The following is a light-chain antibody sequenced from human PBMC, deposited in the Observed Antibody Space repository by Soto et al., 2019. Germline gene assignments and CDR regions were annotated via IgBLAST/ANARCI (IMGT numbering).Light chain of an antibody. Sequence: QSALTQPASVSGSPGQSISISCAGTSSDVGGYNYVSWYQQHPGKAPKLMISEVSNRPSGVSDRFSGSKSGNTASLTISWLQGEDEADYYCNSYTSYNTVVFGGGTKLTVL. CDR3: NSYTSYNTVV. V-gene: IGLV2-14*01. CDR2: EVS. J-gene: IGLJ2*01. CDR1: SSDVGGYNY.